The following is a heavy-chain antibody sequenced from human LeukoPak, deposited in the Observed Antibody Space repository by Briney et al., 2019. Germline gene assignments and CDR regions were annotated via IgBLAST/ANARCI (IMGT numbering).Heavy chain of an antibody. D-gene: IGHD3-9*01. V-gene: IGHV1-58*01. Sequence: SLKVSCKASGFTFARSAVQWVRQARGQRPEWIGWIVIANGNTNYAQKFQERLTITRDMSTSTAYMELSSLRSEDTAVYYCAAEDDFLTGYYDFDYWGQGTVVTASS. J-gene: IGHJ4*02. CDR3: AAEDDFLTGYYDFDY. CDR1: GFTFARSA. CDR2: IVIANGNT.